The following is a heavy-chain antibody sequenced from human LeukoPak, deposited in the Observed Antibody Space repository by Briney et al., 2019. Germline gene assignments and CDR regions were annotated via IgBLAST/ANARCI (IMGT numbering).Heavy chain of an antibody. CDR2: IFYSGST. Sequence: SETLSLTCTVSGGSISSYYWSWIRQPPGKGLEGMGNIFYSGSTYYSPSLRSRVTISLDTSRNQFSLKLNSVTAADTAVYYCAKSNGYGLVDIWGQGTMVTVSS. J-gene: IGHJ3*02. V-gene: IGHV4-59*12. D-gene: IGHD3-10*01. CDR3: AKSNGYGLVDI. CDR1: GGSISSYY.